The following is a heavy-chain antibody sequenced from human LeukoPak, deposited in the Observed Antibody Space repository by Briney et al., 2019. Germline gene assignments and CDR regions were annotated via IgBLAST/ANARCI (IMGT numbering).Heavy chain of an antibody. D-gene: IGHD1-1*01. CDR3: AREASGLERRIFDY. V-gene: IGHV4-59*01. CDR1: GGSISSYY. J-gene: IGHJ4*02. CDR2: IYYSGST. Sequence: SETLSLTCTVSGGSISSYYWSWIRQPLGKGLEWIGYIYYSGSTNYNPSLKSRVTISVDTSKNQFSLKLSSVAAADTAVYYCAREASGLERRIFDYWGQGTLVTVSS.